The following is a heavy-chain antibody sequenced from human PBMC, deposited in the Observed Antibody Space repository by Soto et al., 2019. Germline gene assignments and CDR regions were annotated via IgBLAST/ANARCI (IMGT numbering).Heavy chain of an antibody. CDR1: GGTFSIYT. V-gene: IGHV1-69*02. CDR3: ARAARRYCSSTSCYAWFDP. J-gene: IGHJ5*02. CDR2: IIPILGIA. D-gene: IGHD2-2*01. Sequence: SVKVSCKASGGTFSIYTISWVRQAPGQGLEWMGRIIPILGIANYAQKFQGRVTITADKSTSTAYMELSSLRSEDTAVYYCARAARRYCSSTSCYAWFDPWGQGTLVTVSS.